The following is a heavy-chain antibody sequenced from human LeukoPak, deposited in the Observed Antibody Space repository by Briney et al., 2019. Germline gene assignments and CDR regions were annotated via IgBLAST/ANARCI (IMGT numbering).Heavy chain of an antibody. J-gene: IGHJ4*02. V-gene: IGHV4-61*01. CDR3: ARGRGVDFWSGYYSGQIDY. Sequence: PSETLSLTCTVSGGSVSSGSYYWSWIRQPPGKGLEWIGEINHSGSTNYNPSLKSRVTISVDTSKSQFSLKLSSVTAADTAVYYCARGRGVDFWSGYYSGQIDYWGQGTLVTVSS. CDR1: GGSVSSGSYY. D-gene: IGHD3-3*01. CDR2: INHSGST.